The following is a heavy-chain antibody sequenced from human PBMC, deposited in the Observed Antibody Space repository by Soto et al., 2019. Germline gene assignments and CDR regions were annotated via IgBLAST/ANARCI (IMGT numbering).Heavy chain of an antibody. D-gene: IGHD3-22*01. CDR2: IIPIFGTA. CDR3: ARDRNLYDSSGPGAFDI. V-gene: IGHV1-69*06. Sequence: SVKVSCKASGGTFSSYAVSWVLQAPGQGLEWMGGIIPIFGTANYAQKFQGRVTITADKSTSTAYMELSSLRSEDTAVYYCARDRNLYDSSGPGAFDIWGQGTMVTVSS. CDR1: GGTFSSYA. J-gene: IGHJ3*02.